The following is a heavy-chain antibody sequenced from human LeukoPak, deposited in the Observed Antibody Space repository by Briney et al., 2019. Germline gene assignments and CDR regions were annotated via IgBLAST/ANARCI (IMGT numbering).Heavy chain of an antibody. V-gene: IGHV3-48*01. CDR1: GFTFSSYS. D-gene: IGHD1-7*01. CDR3: ARVPNWNYAYYYYYMDV. J-gene: IGHJ6*03. CDR2: ISSSSSTI. Sequence: GGSLRLSCAASGFTFSSYSMNWVRQAPGKGLEWVSYISSSSSTIYYADSVKGRFTISRDNAKNSLYLQMNSLRAEDTAVYYCARVPNWNYAYYYYYMDVWGKGTTVTVSS.